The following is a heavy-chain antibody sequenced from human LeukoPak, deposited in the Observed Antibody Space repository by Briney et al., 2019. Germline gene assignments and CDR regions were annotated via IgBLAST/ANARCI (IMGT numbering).Heavy chain of an antibody. CDR3: AREWFKTHDY. D-gene: IGHD3-10*01. Sequence: GGSLRLSCAASAFTFSSYEINWVRQAPGKGLEWVSYISSSGSTKHYADSVKGRFTISRDNAKNSLYLQMNSLRAEDTAVYYCAREWFKTHDYWGQGTLVTVSS. CDR1: AFTFSSYE. J-gene: IGHJ4*02. CDR2: ISSSGSTK. V-gene: IGHV3-48*03.